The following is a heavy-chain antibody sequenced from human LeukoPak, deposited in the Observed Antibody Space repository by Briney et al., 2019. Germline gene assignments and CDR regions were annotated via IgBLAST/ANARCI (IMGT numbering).Heavy chain of an antibody. CDR2: INPNSGGT. V-gene: IGHV1-2*02. CDR1: GYTFTGYY. Sequence: ASVKVSCKASGYTFTGYYMHWVRQAPGQGLEWMGRINPNSGGTHYAQKFQGRVAMTSDTSISTAYMELSRLTSDDTAVYYCARKLVGTSNFDYWGQGTLVTVSS. CDR3: ARKLVGTSNFDY. J-gene: IGHJ4*02. D-gene: IGHD2-21*01.